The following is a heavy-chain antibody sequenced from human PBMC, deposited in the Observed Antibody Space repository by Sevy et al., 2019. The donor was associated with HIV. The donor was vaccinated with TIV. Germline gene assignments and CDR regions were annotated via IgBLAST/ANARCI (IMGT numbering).Heavy chain of an antibody. CDR2: INPSGGST. Sequence: ASVKVSCKASGYTFTSYYMHWVRQAPGQGLEWMGIINPSGGSTSYAQTFQGRVTMTRDTSTSTVYMELSSLRSEDTAVYYCARVVSDGGDWDYWGQGTLVTVSS. V-gene: IGHV1-46*01. CDR3: ARVVSDGGDWDY. D-gene: IGHD2-21*02. J-gene: IGHJ4*02. CDR1: GYTFTSYY.